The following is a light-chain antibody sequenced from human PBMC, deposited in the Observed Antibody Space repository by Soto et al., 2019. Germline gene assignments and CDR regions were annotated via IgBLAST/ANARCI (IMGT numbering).Light chain of an antibody. CDR3: AAWDDSLSGYV. CDR1: SSDIGGYKY. CDR2: DVS. V-gene: IGLV2-14*01. Sequence: QSVLAQPASVSGSPGQSITISCTGTSSDIGGYKYVSWYQQHPGKAPKLMIYDVSNRPSGVSNRFSGSKSGNTATLTICGLRSEDEADYYCAAWDDSLSGYVFGTGTKVTVL. J-gene: IGLJ1*01.